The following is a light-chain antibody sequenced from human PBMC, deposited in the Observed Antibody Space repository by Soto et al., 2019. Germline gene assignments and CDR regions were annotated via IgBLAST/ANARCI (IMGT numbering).Light chain of an antibody. J-gene: IGLJ1*01. CDR3: TSYTSGTTPFV. V-gene: IGLV2-14*01. Sequence: QSVLTQPASVSESPGQSITISCTGTSSDVGGYNYVSWYQQHPGKAPKLMIYEVTNRPSGVSDRFSGSKSGNTASLTISGLQTEDEADYYCTSYTSGTTPFVFGTGTKLTVL. CDR1: SSDVGGYNY. CDR2: EVT.